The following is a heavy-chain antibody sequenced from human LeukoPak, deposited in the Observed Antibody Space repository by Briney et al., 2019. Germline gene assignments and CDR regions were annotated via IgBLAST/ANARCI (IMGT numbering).Heavy chain of an antibody. J-gene: IGHJ4*02. CDR2: IGVGSGNT. V-gene: IGHV1-58*02. CDR1: GFTFTSST. Sequence: SVKVSCKASGFTFTSSTIQWVGQARGQRLEWIGWIGVGSGNTNYAQKFQERVIITRDMSTTTVYMELSSLRSEDTAVYYCAGTPWFGELTLDYWGQGTLVTVSS. D-gene: IGHD3-10*01. CDR3: AGTPWFGELTLDY.